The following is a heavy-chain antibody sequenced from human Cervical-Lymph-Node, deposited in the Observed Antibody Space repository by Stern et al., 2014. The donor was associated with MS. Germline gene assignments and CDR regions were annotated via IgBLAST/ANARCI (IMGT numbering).Heavy chain of an antibody. V-gene: IGHV3-23*04. J-gene: IGHJ4*02. CDR3: AKPRSFMLSNFDY. CDR2: ISGGGDST. D-gene: IGHD3-16*01. CDR1: GFTFDNYA. Sequence: VQLVQSGGGLVQPGGSLRLSCAASGFTFDNYAMIWVRQAPGTGLGLVSAISGGGDSTFYADSVKGQFTISRDNSKNTLYLQMNSLRAEDTAVYYGAKPRSFMLSNFDYWGQGTLVTVSS.